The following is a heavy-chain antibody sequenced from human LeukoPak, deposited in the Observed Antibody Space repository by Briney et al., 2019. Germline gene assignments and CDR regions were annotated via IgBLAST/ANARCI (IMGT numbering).Heavy chain of an antibody. J-gene: IGHJ4*02. D-gene: IGHD3-9*01. CDR1: GYSFTSYW. CDR2: IYPGDSDT. CDR3: ARHEAGYFVTRNFDY. V-gene: IGHV5-51*01. Sequence: GESLKISCKGSGYSFTSYWIGWVRQMPGKGLEWMGIIYPGDSDTRYSPSFQGQVTISADKSISTAYLQWSSLKASDTAMYYCARHEAGYFVTRNFDYWGQGTLVTVSS.